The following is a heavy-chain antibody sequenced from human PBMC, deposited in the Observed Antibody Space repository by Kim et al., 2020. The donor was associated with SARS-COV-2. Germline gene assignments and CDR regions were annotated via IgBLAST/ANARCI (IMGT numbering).Heavy chain of an antibody. D-gene: IGHD2-15*01. Sequence: GGSLRLSCVGSGFTFSNYAMNWVRQAPGQGLEWLSAISDSGVNTYHADSVKGRFTISRDNPKNTLYLQMNSLRAEDTAVYYCVKRDCNGGSGPIDSWGQGTLVTVSS. CDR2: ISDSGVNT. CDR1: GFTFSNYA. J-gene: IGHJ4*02. CDR3: VKRDCNGGSGPIDS. V-gene: IGHV3-23*01.